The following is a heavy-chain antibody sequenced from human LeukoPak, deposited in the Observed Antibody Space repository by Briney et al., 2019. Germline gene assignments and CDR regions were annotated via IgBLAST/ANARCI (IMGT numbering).Heavy chain of an antibody. V-gene: IGHV3-30-3*01. CDR3: AKDIGYGGNSGLDY. D-gene: IGHD4-23*01. Sequence: GGSLRLSCAASGFTFSSYAMHWVRQAPGKGLEWVAVISYDGSNKYYADSVKGRLTISRDNAKNSLYLQMNSLRAEDTALYYCAKDIGYGGNSGLDYWGQGTLVTVSS. CDR2: ISYDGSNK. J-gene: IGHJ4*02. CDR1: GFTFSSYA.